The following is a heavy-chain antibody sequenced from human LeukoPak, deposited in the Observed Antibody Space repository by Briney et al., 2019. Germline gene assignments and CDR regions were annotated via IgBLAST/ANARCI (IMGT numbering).Heavy chain of an antibody. Sequence: TPSETLSLTCTVSGGSISSYYWSWIRQPPGKGLEWIGYIYYSGSTNYNPSLKSRVTISVDTSKNQFSLKLSSVTAADTAVYYCARTRSGYDLDYWGQGTLVTVSS. CDR1: GGSISSYY. CDR2: IYYSGST. V-gene: IGHV4-59*08. CDR3: ARTRSGYDLDY. J-gene: IGHJ4*02. D-gene: IGHD5-12*01.